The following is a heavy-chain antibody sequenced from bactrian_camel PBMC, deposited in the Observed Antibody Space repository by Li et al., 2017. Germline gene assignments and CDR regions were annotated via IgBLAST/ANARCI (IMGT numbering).Heavy chain of an antibody. CDR1: GYTNC. V-gene: IGHV3S31*01. Sequence: VQLVESGGGSVPPGGSLTLACTGSGYTNCAAWFRQAPGKERERVAAILTGGGRTWYADSVKGRFNISQDNAKDTVYLQMDNLKPEDTAMYYCAGSAGSWAVRCGLSHSTYTYWGQGTQVTVS. J-gene: IGHJ4*01. D-gene: IGHD6*01. CDR2: ILTGGGRT. CDR3: AGSAGSWAVRCGLSHSTYTY.